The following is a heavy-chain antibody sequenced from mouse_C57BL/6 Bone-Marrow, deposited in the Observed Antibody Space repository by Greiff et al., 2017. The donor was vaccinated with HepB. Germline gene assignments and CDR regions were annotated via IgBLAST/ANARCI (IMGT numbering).Heavy chain of an antibody. CDR3: ARNPYYSNYVEDY. CDR1: GFSFTSYG. V-gene: IGHV2-2*01. CDR2: ICSGGST. J-gene: IGHJ4*01. D-gene: IGHD2-5*01. Sequence: QVQLQQSGPGLVQPSQSLSITCTVSGFSFTSYGVHWVRQSPGKGLEWLGVICSGGSTDYNAAFISRLSISKDNSKSQVFFKMNSLQADDTAIYYCARNPYYSNYVEDYWGQGTSVTVSS.